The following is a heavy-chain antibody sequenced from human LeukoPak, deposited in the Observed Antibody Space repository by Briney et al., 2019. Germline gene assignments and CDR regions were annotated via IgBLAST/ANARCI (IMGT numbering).Heavy chain of an antibody. CDR2: IIPIFGTA. CDR3: ARDSPGYYYDSSGYHRRYYYYYMDV. J-gene: IGHJ6*03. Sequence: SVKVSCKASGGTFNSYAISWVRQAPGQGLEWMGGIIPIFGTANYAQKFQGRVTITTDESTSTAYMELSSLRSEDTAVYYCARDSPGYYYDSSGYHRRYYYYYMDVWGKGTTVTVSS. V-gene: IGHV1-69*05. CDR1: GGTFNSYA. D-gene: IGHD3-22*01.